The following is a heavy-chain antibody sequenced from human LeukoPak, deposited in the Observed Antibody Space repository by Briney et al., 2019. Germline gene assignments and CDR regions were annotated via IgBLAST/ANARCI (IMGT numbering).Heavy chain of an antibody. CDR3: ARLVYDFWSGEYYYYYYYMDV. J-gene: IGHJ6*03. CDR1: GFTVSSNY. CDR2: IYSGGST. Sequence: PGGSLRLSCAASGFTVSSNYMSWVRQAPGKGLEWVSVIYSGGSTYYADSVKGRFTISRDNSKNTLYLQMNSLRAEDTAAYYCARLVYDFWSGEYYYYYYYMDVWGKGTTVTVSS. D-gene: IGHD3-3*01. V-gene: IGHV3-66*02.